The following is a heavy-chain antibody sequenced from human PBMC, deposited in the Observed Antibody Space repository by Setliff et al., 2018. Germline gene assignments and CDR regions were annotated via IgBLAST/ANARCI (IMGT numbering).Heavy chain of an antibody. V-gene: IGHV3-20*04. CDR3: ARGGFGYCSSTSCQWGYYSMDV. J-gene: IGHJ6*03. CDR2: IDQASNT. CDR1: GFTFDDYV. D-gene: IGHD2-2*03. Sequence: GGSLRLSCAASGFTFDDYVMSWVRQAPGKGLEWVSGIDQASNTYYPDSMKGRFTISRDNSRNTISLQINDLRAEDTATYYCARGGFGYCSSTSCQWGYYSMDVWGKGTTVTVSS.